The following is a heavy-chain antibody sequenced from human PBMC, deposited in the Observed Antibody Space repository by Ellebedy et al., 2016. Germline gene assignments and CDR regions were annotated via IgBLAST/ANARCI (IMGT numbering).Heavy chain of an antibody. D-gene: IGHD6-13*01. J-gene: IGHJ5*02. Sequence: ASVKVSCKASGYTFTNYAMHWVRQAPGQRLEWMGWINAGSGNTKCSQKFQGRVTMTRDTSASTVYMELSSLRSEDTAVYYCARAPAAATGTGRNWFDPWGQGTLVTVSS. CDR1: GYTFTNYA. CDR2: INAGSGNT. V-gene: IGHV1-3*01. CDR3: ARAPAAATGTGRNWFDP.